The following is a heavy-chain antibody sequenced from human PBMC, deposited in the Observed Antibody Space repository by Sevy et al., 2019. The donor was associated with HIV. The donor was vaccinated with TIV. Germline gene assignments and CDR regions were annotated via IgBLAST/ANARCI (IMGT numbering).Heavy chain of an antibody. V-gene: IGHV3-30-3*01. J-gene: IGHJ4*02. Sequence: GGSLRLSCAASGFTFSSYAMHWVRQAPGKGLEWVAVISYDGSNKYYADSVKGRFTISRDNSKNTLYLQMNSLRAEDTDVYYCAREGDYYGSGSNDYWGQGTMVTVSS. CDR1: GFTFSSYA. CDR2: ISYDGSNK. D-gene: IGHD3-10*01. CDR3: AREGDYYGSGSNDY.